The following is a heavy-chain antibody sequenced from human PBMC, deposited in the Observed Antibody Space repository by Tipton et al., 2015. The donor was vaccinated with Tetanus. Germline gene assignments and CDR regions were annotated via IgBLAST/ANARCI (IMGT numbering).Heavy chain of an antibody. CDR3: ATAAFSTSWHFDY. Sequence: QLVQSGAEVKKPGASVKVSCKTSGYTFSGFYMHWVRQAPGQGLEWMGWINPNSGDTNYAQKFQGRVTMTRDTSITTAYMELRRLTSDDTAVYYCATAAFSTSWHFDYWGQGSLVTVSS. CDR2: INPNSGDT. V-gene: IGHV1-2*02. CDR1: GYTFSGFY. J-gene: IGHJ4*02. D-gene: IGHD2-2*01.